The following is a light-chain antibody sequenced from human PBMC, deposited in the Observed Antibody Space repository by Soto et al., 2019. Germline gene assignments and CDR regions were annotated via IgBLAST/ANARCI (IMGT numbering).Light chain of an antibody. CDR2: DDS. J-gene: IGLJ2*01. V-gene: IGLV3-21*02. Sequence: SYELTQPPSVSVAPGQTARITCGGNKIGSKSVHWYQQKPGQAPVLVVYDDSDRPSGIPERFSGSNSGNTATLTISRVEAGDEADYYCQVWGPYVVFGGGTKLTVL. CDR1: KIGSKS. CDR3: QVWGPYVV.